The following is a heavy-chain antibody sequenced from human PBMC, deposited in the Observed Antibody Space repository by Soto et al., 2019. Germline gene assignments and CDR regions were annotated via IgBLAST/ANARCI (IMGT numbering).Heavy chain of an antibody. D-gene: IGHD3-3*01. CDR1: GFSLTTSGVG. J-gene: IGHJ4*02. Sequence: QITLNESGPTVVSPTETLTLTCRFSGFSLTTSGVGVGWIRQSPGKAPEWLALIYWDDDKRYSASLKSRLTITKDTSKNQVVLTVSDLDPTDTATYYCAHRVLRTVFGLVTTTAIYFHFWGQGTPVAVSS. V-gene: IGHV2-5*02. CDR2: IYWDDDK. CDR3: AHRVLRTVFGLVTTTAIYFHF.